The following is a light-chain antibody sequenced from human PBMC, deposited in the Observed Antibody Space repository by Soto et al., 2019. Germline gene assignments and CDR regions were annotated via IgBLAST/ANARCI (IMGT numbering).Light chain of an antibody. V-gene: IGLV2-14*01. CDR3: LSWTTRRALV. Sequence: QSALTQPASVSGSPGQSITISCTGTGSDVGGYNYVSWYQQQPVKAPKLIIYEVSNRPSGVSSRFSGSKSGDTASLIISGLQAEDEADYYCLSWTTRRALVFGGGTKLTVL. J-gene: IGLJ2*01. CDR1: GSDVGGYNY. CDR2: EVS.